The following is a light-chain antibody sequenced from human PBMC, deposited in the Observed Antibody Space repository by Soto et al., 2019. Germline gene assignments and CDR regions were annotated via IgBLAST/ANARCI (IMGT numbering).Light chain of an antibody. J-gene: IGKJ4*01. CDR2: AAS. V-gene: IGKV1-16*02. CDR1: QDISNY. Sequence: DIQMTQSPSSLSASVGDRVTITCRASQDISNYLAWLQQKPGKAPKSLIYAASKLQIGVPSNFSGSGSGTDFTLTISSLQPEDFATYYCHQYKSYPVTFGGGTKVEIK. CDR3: HQYKSYPVT.